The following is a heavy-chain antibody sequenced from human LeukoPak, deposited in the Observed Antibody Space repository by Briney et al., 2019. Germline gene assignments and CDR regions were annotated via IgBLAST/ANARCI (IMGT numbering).Heavy chain of an antibody. CDR1: GFDSCITL. CDR3: ARDWYHAIDD. V-gene: IGHV3-74*03. D-gene: IGHD2-2*01. CDR2: ITSDGTTI. J-gene: IGHJ4*02. Sequence: GGSLRLSCVASGFDSCITLMHWVRQPPGQGLVLVARITSDGTTISDAESVKGRFTISRDTAKNTLYLQMNSLRVDDTAIYYCARDWYHAIDDWGQGTLVTVPS.